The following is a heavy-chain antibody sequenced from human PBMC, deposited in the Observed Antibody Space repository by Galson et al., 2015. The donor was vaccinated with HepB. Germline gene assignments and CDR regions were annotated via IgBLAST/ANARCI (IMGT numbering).Heavy chain of an antibody. V-gene: IGHV3-23*01. CDR3: AKESLGELHLIYYFDH. D-gene: IGHD3-10*01. Sequence: SLRLSCAASGFTFSNCGMSWVRQAPGKGLECVSSISRSGSTKYADSVKGRFTISRDNSKSTLYLQMNSLRAEDTAIYYCAKESLGELHLIYYFDHWGQGTLVPVSS. J-gene: IGHJ4*02. CDR2: ISRSGST. CDR1: GFTFSNCG.